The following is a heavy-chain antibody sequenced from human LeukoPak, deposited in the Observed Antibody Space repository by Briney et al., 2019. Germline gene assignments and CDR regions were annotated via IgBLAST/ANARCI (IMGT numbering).Heavy chain of an antibody. Sequence: ASVKVSCKASGYTFTSYGISWVRQAPGQGLEWMGWISAYNGNTNYEQKLQGRVTMTTGTSTSTAYMELRSLRSDDTAVYYCARVLEGYSSGWPDYYYYGMDVWGQGTTVTVSS. J-gene: IGHJ6*02. V-gene: IGHV1-18*01. CDR2: ISAYNGNT. CDR1: GYTFTSYG. D-gene: IGHD6-19*01. CDR3: ARVLEGYSSGWPDYYYYGMDV.